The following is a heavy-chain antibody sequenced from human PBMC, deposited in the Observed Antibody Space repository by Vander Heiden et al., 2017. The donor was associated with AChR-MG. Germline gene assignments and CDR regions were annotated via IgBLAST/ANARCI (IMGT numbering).Heavy chain of an antibody. CDR1: GFTFSSYG. CDR3: ASLGYCSSTSCFLDY. Sequence: QVQLVESGGGVVQPGRSLRLSCAASGFTFSSYGMHWVRQAPGKGLEWVAVIWYDGSNKYYADSVKGRFTISRDNSKNTLYLQMNSLRAEDTAVYYCASLGYCSSTSCFLDYWGQGTLVTVSS. V-gene: IGHV3-33*01. J-gene: IGHJ4*02. CDR2: IWYDGSNK. D-gene: IGHD2-2*01.